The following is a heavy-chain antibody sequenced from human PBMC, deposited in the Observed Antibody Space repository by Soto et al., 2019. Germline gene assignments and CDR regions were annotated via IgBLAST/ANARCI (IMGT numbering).Heavy chain of an antibody. CDR3: AKDRRVDTAMELDY. J-gene: IGHJ4*02. CDR2: ISGSGGST. D-gene: IGHD5-18*01. Sequence: GGSLILSCAASGFTFSSYAMSWVRQAPGKGLEWVSAISGSGGSTYYADSVKGRFTISRDNSKNTLYLQMNSLRAEDTAVYYCAKDRRVDTAMELDYWGQGTLVTVSS. CDR1: GFTFSSYA. V-gene: IGHV3-23*01.